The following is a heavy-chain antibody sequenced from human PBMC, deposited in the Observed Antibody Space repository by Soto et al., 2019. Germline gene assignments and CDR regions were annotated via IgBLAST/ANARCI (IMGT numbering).Heavy chain of an antibody. CDR1: GYTFTGYY. D-gene: IGHD5-18*01. CDR3: ARVSVDTAMTGADY. J-gene: IGHJ4*02. Sequence: ASVKVSCKASGYTFTGYYMHWVRQAPGQGLEWMGWINPNSGGTNYAQKFQGRVTMTRDTSISTAYMELSRLRSDDTAVYYCARVSVDTAMTGADYWGQGTLVTVSS. CDR2: INPNSGGT. V-gene: IGHV1-2*02.